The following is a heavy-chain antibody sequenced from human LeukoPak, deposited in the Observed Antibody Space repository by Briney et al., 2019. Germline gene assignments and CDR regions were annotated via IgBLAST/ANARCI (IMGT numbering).Heavy chain of an antibody. J-gene: IGHJ4*02. Sequence: GGSLRLSCAASGFTFYTYGMHWVRQAPGKGLEYVSGIGPDGGTTYYANSVKGRFTISRDNSKSMLYLQMGSLTADDMAAYYCARGAQLTDFWGQGTLVTVSS. D-gene: IGHD6-13*01. V-gene: IGHV3-64*01. CDR1: GFTFYTYG. CDR2: IGPDGGTT. CDR3: ARGAQLTDF.